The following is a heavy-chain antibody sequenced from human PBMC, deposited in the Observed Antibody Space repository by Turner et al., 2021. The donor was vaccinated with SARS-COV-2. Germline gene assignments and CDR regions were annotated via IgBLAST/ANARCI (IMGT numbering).Heavy chain of an antibody. J-gene: IGHJ4*02. Sequence: EVQLVESGGGFVQPGGSLRLSCAASGFTLSTYSMSWVRQAPGKGPEWVSYISGTTTTIYYADSVKGRFTISRDNAKNSLYLQMNNLRAEDTAMYYCAREHYDFWSGYFYWGQGTLVTVSS. CDR1: GFTLSTYS. CDR3: AREHYDFWSGYFY. V-gene: IGHV3-48*01. D-gene: IGHD3-3*01. CDR2: ISGTTTTI.